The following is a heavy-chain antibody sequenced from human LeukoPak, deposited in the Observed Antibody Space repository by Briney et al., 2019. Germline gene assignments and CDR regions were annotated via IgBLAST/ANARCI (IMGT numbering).Heavy chain of an antibody. V-gene: IGHV4-34*01. D-gene: IGHD2-2*01. Sequence: PSETLSLTCAVHGGSFSGYYWSWIRQPPGKGLEWIGEINHSGSTNYNPSLKSRVTISGDTSKNQFSLKLSSVTAADTAVYYCARGDMHPARGAMIYYYYGMDVWGQGTTVTVSS. CDR1: GGSFSGYY. J-gene: IGHJ6*02. CDR3: ARGDMHPARGAMIYYYYGMDV. CDR2: INHSGST.